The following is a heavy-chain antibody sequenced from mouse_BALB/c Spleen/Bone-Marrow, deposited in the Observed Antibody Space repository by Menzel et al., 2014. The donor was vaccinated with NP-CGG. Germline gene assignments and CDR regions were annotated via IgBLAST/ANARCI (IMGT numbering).Heavy chain of an antibody. Sequence: EVQLQQSGAELVNPGASVKLSCSASGFNIKDTYMHWVRQRPEQGLEWIGRLDPANGNTKYDPKFQGKATITADPSSNTAYLQLSSLTSEDTAVYYCARWEYYAMDYWGQGTSVTVSS. J-gene: IGHJ4*01. CDR2: LDPANGNT. D-gene: IGHD4-1*01. V-gene: IGHV14-3*02. CDR1: GFNIKDTY. CDR3: ARWEYYAMDY.